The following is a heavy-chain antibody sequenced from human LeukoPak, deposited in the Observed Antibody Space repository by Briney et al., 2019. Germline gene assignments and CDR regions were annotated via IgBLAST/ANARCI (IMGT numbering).Heavy chain of an antibody. Sequence: GGSLRLSCVASGFTFSNYWMHWVRQAPGKGLMWVAHIKTDGSVIDYADSVKGRFTISRDNAKNTVYLQMHSLRAEDTAIYYCARDAIRSFNYWGQGIPVSVSS. CDR3: ARDAIRSFNY. CDR1: GFTFSNYW. V-gene: IGHV3-74*01. CDR2: IKTDGSVI. J-gene: IGHJ4*02.